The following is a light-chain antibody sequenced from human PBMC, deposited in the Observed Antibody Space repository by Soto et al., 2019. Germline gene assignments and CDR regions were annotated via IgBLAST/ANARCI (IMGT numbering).Light chain of an antibody. CDR3: QQLNSYPIT. CDR1: QGLSSD. J-gene: IGKJ5*01. Sequence: DIQLTQSPSFLSASVGDRVTITCLASQGLSSDLAWYQQKPGKAPKLLIYAASTLQSGVPSRLSGSGSGTEFTLTISSLQPEDFATYYCQQLNSYPITFGQGTRLEIK. CDR2: AAS. V-gene: IGKV1-9*01.